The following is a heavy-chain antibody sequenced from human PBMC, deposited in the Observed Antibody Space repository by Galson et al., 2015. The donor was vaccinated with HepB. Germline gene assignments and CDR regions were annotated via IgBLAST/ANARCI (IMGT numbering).Heavy chain of an antibody. J-gene: IGHJ4*02. CDR1: GFTFSSYS. CDR2: ISSSSSYI. D-gene: IGHD3-22*01. V-gene: IGHV3-21*01. Sequence: SLRLSCAASGFTFSSYSMNWVRQAPGKGLEWVSSISSSSSYIYYADSVKGRFTISRDNAKNSLYLQMNSLRAEDTAVYYCARDWADYEPTNYYDSSGYFGVFDYWGQGTLVTVSS. CDR3: ARDWADYEPTNYYDSSGYFGVFDY.